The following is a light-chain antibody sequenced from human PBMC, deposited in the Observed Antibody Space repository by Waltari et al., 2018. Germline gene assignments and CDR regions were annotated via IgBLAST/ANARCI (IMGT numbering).Light chain of an antibody. CDR2: AAS. CDR1: QGISSY. CDR3: QQLNSYPRT. J-gene: IGKJ1*01. Sequence: IQLTQSPSSLSASVGDRVTITCRASQGISSYLAWYQQKPGKAPKLLISAASTLQSGVPSRFSGSGSGTDFTLTISSLKPEDFATYSCQQLNSYPRTFGQGTKVEIK. V-gene: IGKV1-9*01.